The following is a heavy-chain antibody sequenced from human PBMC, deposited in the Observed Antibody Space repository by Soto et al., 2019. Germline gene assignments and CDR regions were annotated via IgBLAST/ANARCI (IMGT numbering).Heavy chain of an antibody. CDR2: IYYSGST. V-gene: IGHV4-31*03. D-gene: IGHD3-22*01. CDR1: GGSISSGGYY. Sequence: SVTLSLTCTVSGGSISSGGYYWSWIRQHPGKGLEWIGYIYYSGSTYYNPSLKSRVTISVDTSKNQFSLKLSSVTAADTAVYYCAREKTTYYYDSGGYPNWFDPWGQGTLVTVS. CDR3: AREKTTYYYDSGGYPNWFDP. J-gene: IGHJ5*02.